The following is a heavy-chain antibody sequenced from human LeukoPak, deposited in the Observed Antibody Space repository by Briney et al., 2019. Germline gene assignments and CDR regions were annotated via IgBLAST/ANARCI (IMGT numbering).Heavy chain of an antibody. CDR1: GFSISSYG. D-gene: IGHD5-18*01. CDR3: ARDKGYSYGYDY. CDR2: ISSSGSTI. J-gene: IGHJ4*02. Sequence: PGGSLRLSCVVSGFSISSYGMHWIRQAPGKGLEWVSYISSSGSTIYYADSVKGRFTISRDNAKNSLYLQMNSPRAEDTAVYYCARDKGYSYGYDYWGQGTLVTVSS. V-gene: IGHV3-48*04.